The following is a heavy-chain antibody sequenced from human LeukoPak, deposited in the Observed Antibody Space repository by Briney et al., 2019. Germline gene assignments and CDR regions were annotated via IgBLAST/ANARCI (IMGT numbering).Heavy chain of an antibody. D-gene: IGHD2-8*01. CDR2: IWYDGSNK. CDR1: GFTFSSYG. V-gene: IGHV3-33*06. CDR3: AKDVGYAGWFDP. J-gene: IGHJ5*02. Sequence: GRSLRLSCAASGFTFSSYGMHWVRQAPGKGLEWVAVIWYDGSNKYYADSVKGRFTISRDNSKNTLYLQMNSLRAEDTAVYYCAKDVGYAGWFDPWGQGTLVTVSS.